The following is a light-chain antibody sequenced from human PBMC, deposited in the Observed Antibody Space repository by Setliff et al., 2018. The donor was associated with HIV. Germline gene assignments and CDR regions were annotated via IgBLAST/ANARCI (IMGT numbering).Light chain of an antibody. J-gene: IGLJ3*02. CDR1: SGSLSAHHS. CDR2: STN. V-gene: IGLV8-61*01. Sequence: QTVVTQEPSFSVSPGGTVTLTCALTSGSLSAHHSPPWFRQTPGQAPRTLIHSTNIRSSGVPDRFSGSMFGNKAALTITGAQADDESDYYCVLYMGNGIWVFGGGTKVTVL. CDR3: VLYMGNGIWV.